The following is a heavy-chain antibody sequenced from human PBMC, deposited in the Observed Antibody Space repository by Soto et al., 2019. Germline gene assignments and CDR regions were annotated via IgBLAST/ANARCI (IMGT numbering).Heavy chain of an antibody. Sequence: DVPLVDSGGGLVEPGGSLRLTCAASGFTFSNSEMFWVRQAPGQGLEWVSKINYSGSKIYYSKSVKGRLTISRDNAKNSLSLQRNSLTDQDTAIYYCASEALCGADCYFFEYWGPGTLVTVSS. CDR3: ASEALCGADCYFFEY. CDR1: GFTFSNSE. V-gene: IGHV3-48*03. D-gene: IGHD2-21*02. CDR2: INYSGSKI. J-gene: IGHJ4*02.